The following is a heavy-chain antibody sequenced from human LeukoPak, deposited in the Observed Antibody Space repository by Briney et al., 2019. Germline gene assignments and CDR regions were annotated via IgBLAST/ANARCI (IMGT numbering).Heavy chain of an antibody. CDR2: IYTSGST. CDR1: GGSISSGSYY. J-gene: IGHJ4*02. D-gene: IGHD4-23*01. Sequence: SETLSLTCTVSGGSISSGSYYWSWIRQPAGNGLEWIGRIYTSGSTNYNPSLKSRVTISVDTSKNQFSLKLSSVTAADTAVYYCARDSGYGGNSANYYFDYWGQGTLVTVSS. CDR3: ARDSGYGGNSANYYFDY. V-gene: IGHV4-61*02.